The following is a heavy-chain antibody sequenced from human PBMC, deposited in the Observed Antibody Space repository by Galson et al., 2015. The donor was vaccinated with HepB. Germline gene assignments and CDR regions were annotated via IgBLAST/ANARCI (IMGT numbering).Heavy chain of an antibody. V-gene: IGHV1-2*04. CDR2: INPNSGGT. J-gene: IGHJ6*02. D-gene: IGHD3-16*01. CDR3: ASGVTTYGGSGMDV. Sequence: PVKVSCKASGYTFTGYYIHWVRQAPGQGLEWMGWINPNSGGTNYAQKFQGWVTMTRDTSISTAYMELSRLRSDDTAVYYCASGVTTYGGSGMDVWGQGTTVTVSS. CDR1: GYTFTGYY.